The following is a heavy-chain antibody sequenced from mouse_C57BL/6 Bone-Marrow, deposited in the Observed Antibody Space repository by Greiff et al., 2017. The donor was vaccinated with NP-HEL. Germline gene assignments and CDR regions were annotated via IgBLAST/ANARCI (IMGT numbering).Heavy chain of an antibody. CDR2: IYPGGGYT. V-gene: IGHV1-63*01. CDR1: GYTFTNYW. J-gene: IGHJ2*01. Sequence: QVQLKESGAELVRPGTSVKMSCKASGYTFTNYWIGWAKQRPGHGLEWIGDIYPGGGYTNYNEKFKGKATLTADKSSSTAYMQFSSLTSEDSAIYYCAREGFDYWGQGTTLTVSS. CDR3: AREGFDY.